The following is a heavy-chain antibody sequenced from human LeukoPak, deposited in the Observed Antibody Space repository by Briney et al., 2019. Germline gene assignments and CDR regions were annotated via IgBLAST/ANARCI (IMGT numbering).Heavy chain of an antibody. CDR1: GYTFTDYH. CDR3: APSPSDTWPLDS. D-gene: IGHD1-26*01. CDR2: INPNSGDT. Sequence: ASVKVSCKASGYTFTDYHMHWVRQAPGQGLEWMGRINPNSGDTIYARNFQGRVTLTRDTSISTAFMELTRLRSDDTAVYYCAPSPSDTWPLDSWGQGTLVTVSP. V-gene: IGHV1-2*06. J-gene: IGHJ4*02.